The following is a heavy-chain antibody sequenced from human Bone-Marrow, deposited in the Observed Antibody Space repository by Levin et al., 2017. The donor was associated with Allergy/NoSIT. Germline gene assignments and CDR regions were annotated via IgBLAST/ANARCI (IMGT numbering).Heavy chain of an antibody. V-gene: IGHV3-7*03. J-gene: IGHJ6*03. Sequence: GESLKISCAASGFTFSSYWMSWVRQAPGKGLEWVANIKQDGSEKYYVDSVKGRFTISRDNAKNSLYLQMNSLRAEDTAVYYCAREGPLQDKYYYYYMDVWGKGTTVTVSS. CDR1: GFTFSSYW. D-gene: IGHD2-15*01. CDR3: AREGPLQDKYYYYYMDV. CDR2: IKQDGSEK.